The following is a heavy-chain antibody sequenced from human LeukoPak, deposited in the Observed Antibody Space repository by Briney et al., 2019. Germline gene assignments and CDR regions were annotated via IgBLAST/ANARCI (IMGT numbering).Heavy chain of an antibody. D-gene: IGHD6-19*01. CDR1: GGSISSYY. V-gene: IGHV4-59*01. CDR2: IYYSGST. Sequence: PSETLSLTCTVYGGSISSYYWSWIRQPPGKGLEWIGYIYYSGSTNYNPSLKSRVTISVDTSKNQFSLKLSSVTAADTAVYYCARENSSGFKRAFDIWGQGTMVTVSS. CDR3: ARENSSGFKRAFDI. J-gene: IGHJ3*02.